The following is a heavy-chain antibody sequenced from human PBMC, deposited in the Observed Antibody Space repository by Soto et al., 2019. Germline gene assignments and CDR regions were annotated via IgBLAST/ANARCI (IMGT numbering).Heavy chain of an antibody. J-gene: IGHJ4*02. Sequence: GGSLRLSCVASGFTFTTYTMSWFRQAPGKGLEWVSSIGASGRITYYADSVKGRFTISRDNSKTTLYLQMNSLRAEDTAVYYCAKNLMSSGYYAGPFDYWGQGNLVTVS. V-gene: IGHV3-23*01. CDR1: GFTFTTYT. CDR3: AKNLMSSGYYAGPFDY. D-gene: IGHD3-22*01. CDR2: IGASGRIT.